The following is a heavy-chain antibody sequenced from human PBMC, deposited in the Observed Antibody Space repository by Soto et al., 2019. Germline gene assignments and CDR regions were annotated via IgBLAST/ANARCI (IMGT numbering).Heavy chain of an antibody. D-gene: IGHD6-19*01. CDR1: GFTFSSYA. Sequence: EVQLLESGGGLVQPGGSLRVSCAASGFTFSSYAMSWVPQAPGKGLEWVSAISGSGGSTYYADSVKGRFTSSRDNSKNTPYLQMKSLRAEDTAVYYCARRSSGWYFDYWRQGTLGTVSS. CDR2: ISGSGGST. J-gene: IGHJ4*02. V-gene: IGHV3-23*01. CDR3: ARRSSGWYFDY.